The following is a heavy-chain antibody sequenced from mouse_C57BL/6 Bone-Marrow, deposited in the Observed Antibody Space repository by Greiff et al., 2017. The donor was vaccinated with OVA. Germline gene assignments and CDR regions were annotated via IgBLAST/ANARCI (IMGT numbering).Heavy chain of an antibody. D-gene: IGHD4-1*01. CDR3: AELTGTGFAY. CDR1: GYTFTDYY. V-gene: IGHV1-26*01. J-gene: IGHJ3*01. CDR2: INPNNGGT. Sequence: VQLQQSGPELVKPGASVKISCKASGYTFTDYYMNWVKQSHGKSLEWIGDINPNNGGTSYNQKFKGKATSTVDKSSSTAYMELRSLTSEDSAVYYCAELTGTGFAYWGQGTLVTVSA.